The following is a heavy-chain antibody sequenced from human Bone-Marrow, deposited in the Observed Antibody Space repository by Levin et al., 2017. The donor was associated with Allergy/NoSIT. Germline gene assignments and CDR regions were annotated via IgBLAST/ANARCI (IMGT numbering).Heavy chain of an antibody. CDR1: GYSLTELS. Sequence: GASVKVSCKVSGYSLTELSIYWVRQAPGQGLEWMGGFDPENGETVYAQKFRGRVTMTQETSIDTAFMDLSSLRSDDTAVYYCATSVAAAGPRRTLYYYYAMDVWGQGTTVAVSS. J-gene: IGHJ6*02. CDR2: FDPENGET. V-gene: IGHV1-24*01. D-gene: IGHD6-13*01. CDR3: ATSVAAAGPRRTLYYYYAMDV.